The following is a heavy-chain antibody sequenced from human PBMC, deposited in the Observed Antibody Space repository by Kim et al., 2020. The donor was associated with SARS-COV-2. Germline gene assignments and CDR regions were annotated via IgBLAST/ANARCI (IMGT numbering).Heavy chain of an antibody. J-gene: IGHJ6*02. Sequence: SETLSLTCAVSGGSISSSNWWSWVRQPPGKGLEWIGEIYHSGSTNYNPSLKSRVTISVDKSKNQFSLKLSSVTAADTAVYYCARVQCAAAAGNSQCYYYYYGMDVWGQGTTVTVSS. V-gene: IGHV4-4*02. CDR1: GGSISSSNW. CDR2: IYHSGST. CDR3: ARVQCAAAAGNSQCYYYYYGMDV. D-gene: IGHD6-13*01.